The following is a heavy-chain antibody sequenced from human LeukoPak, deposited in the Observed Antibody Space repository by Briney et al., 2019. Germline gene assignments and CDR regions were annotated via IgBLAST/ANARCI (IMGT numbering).Heavy chain of an antibody. D-gene: IGHD6-13*01. CDR3: ARARSSSSWYSDY. CDR2: ISPSSSSI. CDR1: GFTLSSYT. V-gene: IGHV3-21*01. Sequence: GGSLRLSCAASGFTLSSYTMNWVRQAPGKGLEWVSCISPSSSSIYFADSVKGRFTISRDNAKNSLYLQMNSLRAEDTAVYYCARARSSSSWYSDYWGQGTLVTVSS. J-gene: IGHJ4*02.